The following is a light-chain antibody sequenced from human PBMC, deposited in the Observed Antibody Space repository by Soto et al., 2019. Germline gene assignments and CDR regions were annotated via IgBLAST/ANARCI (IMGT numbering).Light chain of an antibody. CDR1: QAMSNY. CDR2: AAS. V-gene: IGKV1-9*01. Sequence: IQLTQSPSSLSASVGDRVTITCRASQAMSNYLAWYQQKPGKAPKVLIYAASSLHSGVPSRFSGSGSGTDFTLTISSQQPEDFATYYCQQINSYPRTFGQGTKVEIK. J-gene: IGKJ1*01. CDR3: QQINSYPRT.